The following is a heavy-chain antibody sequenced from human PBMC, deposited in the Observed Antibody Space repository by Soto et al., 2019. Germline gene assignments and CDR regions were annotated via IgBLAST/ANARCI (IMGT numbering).Heavy chain of an antibody. V-gene: IGHV1-2*02. CDR3: ARDTRDYSEPFDY. CDR2: INPNSGGT. Sequence: ASVKVSCKASGYTFTTYLMHWVRQVPGHGLEWMGWINPNSGGTNYAQKFQGRVALTSDTSISTAYVELSGLTSDDTAVYYCARDTRDYSEPFDYWGRGTLVTFSS. D-gene: IGHD4-4*01. J-gene: IGHJ4*02. CDR1: GYTFTTYL.